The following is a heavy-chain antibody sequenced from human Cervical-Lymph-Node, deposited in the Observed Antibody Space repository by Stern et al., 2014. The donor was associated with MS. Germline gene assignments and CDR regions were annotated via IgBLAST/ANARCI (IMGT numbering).Heavy chain of an antibody. D-gene: IGHD3-10*01. Sequence: QVTLRESGPALVKPTQTLTLTCSFSGFSLSTTGMCVSWIRQPPGQALEWLALIDWDGDKYYTTSLKTRLTISKDTSKNKVVLTMTNVDPVDTATYYCVRSQTMFRGVTFFDYWGQGTLITVSS. V-gene: IGHV2-70*01. J-gene: IGHJ4*02. CDR1: GFSLSTTGMC. CDR3: VRSQTMFRGVTFFDY. CDR2: IDWDGDK.